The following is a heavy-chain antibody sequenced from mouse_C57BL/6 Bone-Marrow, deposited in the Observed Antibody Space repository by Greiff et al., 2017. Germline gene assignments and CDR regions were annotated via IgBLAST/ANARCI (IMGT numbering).Heavy chain of an antibody. CDR2: ISGGGGNT. Sequence: EVKVEESGGGLVKPGGSLKLSCAASGFTFSSYTMSWVRQTPEKRLQWVAAISGGGGNTYYHDSVKGRFTIARDNVKNILYLQMSSLRSEDTALYYGSRQVTTVLATKYFDVWGTGTTVTVSS. J-gene: IGHJ1*03. D-gene: IGHD1-1*01. V-gene: IGHV5-9*01. CDR1: GFTFSSYT. CDR3: SRQVTTVLATKYFDV.